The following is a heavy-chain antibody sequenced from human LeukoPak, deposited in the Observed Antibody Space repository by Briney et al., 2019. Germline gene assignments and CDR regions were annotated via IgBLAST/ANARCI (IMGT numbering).Heavy chain of an antibody. Sequence: SETLSLTCAVSGYSISSGYYWGWIPQPPGKGLEWIGSIHHSGSTYYNPSLKSRVTISVDTSKNQFSLKLSSVTAADTAVYYCASLRRLLTTFDYWGQGTLVTVSS. CDR3: ASLRRLLTTFDY. D-gene: IGHD4-17*01. J-gene: IGHJ4*02. CDR1: GYSISSGYY. CDR2: IHHSGST. V-gene: IGHV4-38-2*01.